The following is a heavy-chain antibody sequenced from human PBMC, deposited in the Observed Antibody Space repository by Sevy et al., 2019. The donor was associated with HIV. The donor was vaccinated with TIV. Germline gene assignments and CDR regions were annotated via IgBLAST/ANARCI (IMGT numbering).Heavy chain of an antibody. CDR3: AREGGVATTGDHDAFDI. D-gene: IGHD7-27*01. J-gene: IGHJ3*02. Sequence: ASVKVSCKASGDTFSTYGLSWVRQAPGQGLDWMGGIIPIFGTPNYAQKFQGRVTIIADESASTAYMELSSLRSEDTALYYCAREGGVATTGDHDAFDIWGHGTLVTVSS. CDR2: IIPIFGTP. V-gene: IGHV1-69*13. CDR1: GDTFSTYG.